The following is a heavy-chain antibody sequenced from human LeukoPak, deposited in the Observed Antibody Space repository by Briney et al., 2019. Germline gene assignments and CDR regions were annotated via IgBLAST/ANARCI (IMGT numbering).Heavy chain of an antibody. CDR1: GFTFSSYG. V-gene: IGHV3-30*02. D-gene: IGHD3-9*01. CDR2: IRYDGSNK. Sequence: GGSLRLSCAASGFTFSSYGMHWVRQAPGKGLEWVAFIRYDGSNKYYADSVKGRFTISRDNSKNTLYLQMNSLRAEDTAVYYCARAYDILPGYYMPGAWGQGTLVTVSS. J-gene: IGHJ5*02. CDR3: ARAYDILPGYYMPGA.